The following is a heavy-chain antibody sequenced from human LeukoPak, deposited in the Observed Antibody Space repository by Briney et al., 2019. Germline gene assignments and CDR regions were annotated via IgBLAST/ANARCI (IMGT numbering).Heavy chain of an antibody. CDR1: GYTFTNYG. J-gene: IGHJ5*02. Sequence: GASVKVSCKASGYTFTNYGISWVRQAPGQGLEWMGWISAYNGNTHYAQKLQGRVTMTTDTSTSTAYMELRSLRSDDTAVYYCARDPRCCIAVAGENWFDPWGQGTLVNVSS. CDR2: ISAYNGNT. CDR3: ARDPRCCIAVAGENWFDP. D-gene: IGHD6-19*01. V-gene: IGHV1-18*01.